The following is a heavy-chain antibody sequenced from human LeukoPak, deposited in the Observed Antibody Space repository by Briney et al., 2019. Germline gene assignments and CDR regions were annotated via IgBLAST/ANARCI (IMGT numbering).Heavy chain of an antibody. J-gene: IGHJ4*02. D-gene: IGHD3-10*01. CDR1: GGSISSGGYY. Sequence: PSETLSLTCTVSGGSISSGGYYWSWIRQPPGKGLEWIGEINHSGSTNYNPSLKSRVTISVDTSKNQFSLKLSSVTAADTAVYYCARSAWMVRGVPSGYWGQGTLVTVSS. CDR3: ARSAWMVRGVPSGY. V-gene: IGHV4-39*07. CDR2: INHSGST.